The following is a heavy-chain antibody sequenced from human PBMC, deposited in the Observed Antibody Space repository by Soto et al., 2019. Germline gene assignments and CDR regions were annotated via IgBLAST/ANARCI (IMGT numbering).Heavy chain of an antibody. CDR1: GFTFSSYG. D-gene: IGHD6-19*01. J-gene: IGHJ4*02. CDR2: IWYDGSNK. CDR3: ARDLRPHKSIAVAGRILDYFDY. V-gene: IGHV3-33*01. Sequence: GGSLSLSCTASGFTFSSYGMHWVRQAPGKGLEWVAVIWYDGSNKYYADSVKGRFTISRDNSKNTLYLQMNSLRAEDTAVYYCARDLRPHKSIAVAGRILDYFDYWGQGTLVTVSS.